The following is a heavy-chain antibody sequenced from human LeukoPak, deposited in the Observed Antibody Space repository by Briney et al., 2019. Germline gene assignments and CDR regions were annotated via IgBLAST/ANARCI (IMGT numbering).Heavy chain of an antibody. CDR1: GGSFSGYY. Sequence: SETLSLTCAVYGGSFSGYYWSWIRQPPGKGLEWIGEINHSGSTNYNPSLKSRVTISVDTSKNQFSLKLSSVTAADTAVYYCARGRYGPRYYYYMDAWGKGTTVTVSS. CDR2: INHSGST. D-gene: IGHD1-1*01. J-gene: IGHJ6*03. CDR3: ARGRYGPRYYYYMDA. V-gene: IGHV4-34*01.